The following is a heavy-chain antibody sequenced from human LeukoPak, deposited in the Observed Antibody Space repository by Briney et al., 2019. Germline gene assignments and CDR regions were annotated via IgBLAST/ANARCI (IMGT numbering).Heavy chain of an antibody. J-gene: IGHJ5*02. Sequence: TSETLPLTCTVSGGSISSGGYYWSWIRQHPGKGLEWIGYIYYSGSTYYNPSLKSRVTISVDTSKNQFSLKLSSVTAADTAVYYCARGPRYDFWSGYFAWFDPWGQGTLVTVSS. CDR2: IYYSGST. CDR3: ARGPRYDFWSGYFAWFDP. CDR1: GGSISSGGYY. V-gene: IGHV4-31*03. D-gene: IGHD3-3*01.